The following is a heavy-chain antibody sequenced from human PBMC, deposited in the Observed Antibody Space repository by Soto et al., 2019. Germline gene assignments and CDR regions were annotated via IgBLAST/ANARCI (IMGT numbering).Heavy chain of an antibody. J-gene: IGHJ4*02. V-gene: IGHV1-46*01. Sequence: GASVNVSCKASGSTFTSYYMHWVRQAPGQGLEWMGIINPSGGSTSYAQKFQGRVTMTRDTSTSTVYMELSSLRSEDTAVYYCARDNRFFAVAGPPGYYFDYWGQGTLVTVSS. CDR2: INPSGGST. D-gene: IGHD6-19*01. CDR3: ARDNRFFAVAGPPGYYFDY. CDR1: GSTFTSYY.